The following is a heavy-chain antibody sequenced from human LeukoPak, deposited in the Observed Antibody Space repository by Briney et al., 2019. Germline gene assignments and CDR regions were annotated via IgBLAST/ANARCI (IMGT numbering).Heavy chain of an antibody. J-gene: IGHJ5*02. V-gene: IGHV1-69*05. CDR1: GYTFTGYY. CDR2: IIPIFGTA. CDR3: ARGGVTIFGVVIGGSNWFDP. Sequence: GASVKVSCKASGYTFTGYYMHWVRQAPGQGLEWMGGIIPIFGTANYAQKFQGRVTITTDESTSTAYVELSSLRSEDTAVYYCARGGVTIFGVVIGGSNWFDPWGQGTLVTVSS. D-gene: IGHD3-3*01.